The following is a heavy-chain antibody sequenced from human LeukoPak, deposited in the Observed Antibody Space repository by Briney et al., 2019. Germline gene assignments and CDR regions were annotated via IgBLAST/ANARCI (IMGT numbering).Heavy chain of an antibody. CDR1: GFTFSSYG. CDR2: ISGSGGST. Sequence: GGTLRLSCAASGFTFSSYGMSWVRQAPGKGLEWVSAISGSGGSTYYADSVRGRFAIPRDNSKNTLYLQMNSLRAEDAAVYYCARAIHRGYSYGPDYSFDYWGQGTLVTVSS. V-gene: IGHV3-23*01. D-gene: IGHD5-18*01. J-gene: IGHJ4*02. CDR3: ARAIHRGYSYGPDYSFDY.